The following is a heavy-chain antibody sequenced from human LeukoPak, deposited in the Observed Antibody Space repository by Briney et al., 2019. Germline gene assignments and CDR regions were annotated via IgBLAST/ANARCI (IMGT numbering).Heavy chain of an antibody. Sequence: SETLSLTCTVSGGSISSSSYYWGWIRQPPGKGLEWIGSIYYSGSTYYNPSLKSRVTISVDTSKNQFSQKLSSVTAADTAVYYCARHYYDSSGYYYLDYWGQGTLVTVSS. J-gene: IGHJ4*02. D-gene: IGHD3-22*01. CDR2: IYYSGST. CDR3: ARHYYDSSGYYYLDY. CDR1: GGSISSSSYY. V-gene: IGHV4-39*01.